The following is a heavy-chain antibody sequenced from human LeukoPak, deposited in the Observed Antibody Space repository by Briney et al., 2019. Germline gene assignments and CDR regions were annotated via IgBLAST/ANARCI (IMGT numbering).Heavy chain of an antibody. J-gene: IGHJ4*02. CDR3: AKSGLATAIVDFDY. D-gene: IGHD2-2*02. CDR2: IPGSADTT. Sequence: GGSLRLSCAASGFTFSSYAMSWVRQAPGKGLDWVSSIPGSADTTYYADSVKGRFTISRDNPKNTVYLQMNSLRAEDTAVYYCAKSGLATAIVDFDYWGQGTLVTVSS. CDR1: GFTFSSYA. V-gene: IGHV3-23*01.